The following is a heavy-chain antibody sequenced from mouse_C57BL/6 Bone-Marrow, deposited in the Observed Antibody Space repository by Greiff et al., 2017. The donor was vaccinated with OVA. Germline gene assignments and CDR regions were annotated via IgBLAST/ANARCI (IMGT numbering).Heavy chain of an antibody. CDR3: ARGRYNSIRLYYSAMDY. J-gene: IGHJ4*01. CDR1: GFTFSDYG. V-gene: IGHV5-17*01. CDR2: ISSGSSTI. D-gene: IGHD2-14*01. Sequence: EVKVVESGGGLVKPGGSLKLSCAASGFTFSDYGMHWVRQAPEKGLEWVAYISSGSSTIYYADTVKGRFTISRDNAKNTLFLQMTSLRSEDTAMYYCARGRYNSIRLYYSAMDYWGLGTSVTVSS.